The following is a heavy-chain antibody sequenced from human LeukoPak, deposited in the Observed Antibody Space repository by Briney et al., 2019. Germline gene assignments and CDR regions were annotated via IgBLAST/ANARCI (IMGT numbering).Heavy chain of an antibody. Sequence: SETLSLTCTVSGGSISSSSYYWGWIRQPPGKELEWIGSIYSGGSSYYNPSLKSRVTISVDTSNNQFSLKLSSVTAADTAVYYCARLNSYYYGSGTYYSDYWGQGTLVTVSS. D-gene: IGHD3-10*01. CDR1: GGSISSSSYY. CDR2: IYSGGSS. J-gene: IGHJ4*02. V-gene: IGHV4-39*07. CDR3: ARLNSYYYGSGTYYSDY.